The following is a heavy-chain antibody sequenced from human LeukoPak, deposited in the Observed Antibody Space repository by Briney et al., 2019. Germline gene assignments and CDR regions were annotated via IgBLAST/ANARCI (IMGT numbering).Heavy chain of an antibody. D-gene: IGHD6-6*01. V-gene: IGHV3-23*01. Sequence: PGGSLRLSCAASGFTFSSYAMSWVRQAPGKGLEWVSAISGSGGSTYYADSVKGRFTISRDNSKNTLYLQMNSLRAEDTAVYYCAKPSLEYSSSPPDYWGQGTLVTVSS. CDR1: GFTFSSYA. J-gene: IGHJ4*02. CDR2: ISGSGGST. CDR3: AKPSLEYSSSPPDY.